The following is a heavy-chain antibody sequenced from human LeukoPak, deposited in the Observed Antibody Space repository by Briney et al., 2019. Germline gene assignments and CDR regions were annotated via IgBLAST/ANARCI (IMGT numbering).Heavy chain of an antibody. CDR2: FGPEDGET. Sequence: VASVKVSCKVSGYTLTELSMHWVRQAPGKGLEWMGGFGPEDGETIYAQKLQGRVTMTEDTSTDTAYMELSSLRSEDTAVYYCATPRRLYCSGGSCYYEVVRYFDYWGQGTLVTVSS. V-gene: IGHV1-24*01. J-gene: IGHJ4*02. CDR3: ATPRRLYCSGGSCYYEVVRYFDY. CDR1: GYTLTELS. D-gene: IGHD2-15*01.